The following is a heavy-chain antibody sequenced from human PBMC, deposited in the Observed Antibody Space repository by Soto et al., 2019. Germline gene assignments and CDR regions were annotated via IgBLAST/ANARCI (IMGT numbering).Heavy chain of an antibody. CDR2: IIPIFGTA. J-gene: IGHJ6*02. CDR1: GGTFSSYA. D-gene: IGHD3-3*01. CDR3: ARALRSISYYDFWSGYYYYYGMDV. Sequence: QVQLVQSGAEVKKPGSSVKVSCKASGGTFSSYAISWVRQAPGQGLEWMGGIIPIFGTANYAQKFQGRVTSTADESTSTAYMELSSLRSEDTAVYYCARALRSISYYDFWSGYYYYYGMDVWGQGTTVTVSS. V-gene: IGHV1-69*01.